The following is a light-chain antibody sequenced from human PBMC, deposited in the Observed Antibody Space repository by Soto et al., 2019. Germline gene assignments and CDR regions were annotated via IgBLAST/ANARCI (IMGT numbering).Light chain of an antibody. Sequence: EIVFTQSPRTLSLSPGERATLSCGASQSVTSNYLAWYQQKPGQAPRLLIYGASRRATGVPDRFIGSGSGTDFTLTISRLEPEDFAVYYCQHYITSLTTFGQGTKVDIK. CDR3: QHYITSLTT. CDR1: QSVTSNY. CDR2: GAS. V-gene: IGKV3-20*01. J-gene: IGKJ1*01.